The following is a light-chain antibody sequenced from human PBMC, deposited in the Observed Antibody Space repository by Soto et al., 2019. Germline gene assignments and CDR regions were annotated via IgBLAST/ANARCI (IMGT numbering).Light chain of an antibody. CDR2: DVS. J-gene: IGLJ1*01. CDR3: SSYTSSSSSL. V-gene: IGLV2-14*01. Sequence: QSALTQPASVSGSPGQPITISCTGTSSDVGGYKYVSWYQQHPGKAPKLMIYDVSNRPSGVSNRFSGSKSGNTASLTISGLQAEDEADYYCSSYTSSSSSLFGTGTKLTVL. CDR1: SSDVGGYKY.